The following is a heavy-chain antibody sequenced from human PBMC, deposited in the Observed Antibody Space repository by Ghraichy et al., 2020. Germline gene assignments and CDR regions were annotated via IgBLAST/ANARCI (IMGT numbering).Heavy chain of an antibody. Sequence: GGSLRLSCAASGFTFTSYSLNWVRQAPGKGLEWLSSIWSNGIYADSVKCRFIISRDNAKNSLYLQMNSLRDEDTAVYYCVRDHSWAFDYWGQGILVTVSS. CDR1: GFTFTSYS. CDR3: VRDHSWAFDY. D-gene: IGHD3-16*01. V-gene: IGHV3-48*02. J-gene: IGHJ4*02. CDR2: IWSNGI.